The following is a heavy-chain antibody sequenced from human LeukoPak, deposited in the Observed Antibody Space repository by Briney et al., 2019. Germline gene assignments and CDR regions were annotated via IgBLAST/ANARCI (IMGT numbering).Heavy chain of an antibody. CDR2: IIPIFGTA. J-gene: IGHJ4*02. D-gene: IGHD3-10*01. Sequence: ASVKVSCKASGGTFSSYAISWVRQAPGQGLEWMGGIIPIFGTANYAQKFQGRVTITADESTSTAYMELSSLRSEDTAVYYCARVLLWFGELHQVDINRLHELYYFDYWGQGTLVTVSS. V-gene: IGHV1-69*13. CDR3: ARVLLWFGELHQVDINRLHELYYFDY. CDR1: GGTFSSYA.